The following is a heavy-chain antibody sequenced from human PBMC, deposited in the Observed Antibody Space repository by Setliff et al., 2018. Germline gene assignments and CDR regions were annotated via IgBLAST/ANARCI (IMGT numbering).Heavy chain of an antibody. CDR3: ARGGTYRYFDY. CDR2: IFYSDTA. CDR1: GGSIGPHY. J-gene: IGHJ4*02. Sequence: PSETLSLTCTVSGGSIGPHYWSWIRQAPGKGLEWIGHIFYSDTAKYNPSLESRAAISVDSSKNQFSLKLNSMTTADTAVYYCARGGTYRYFDYWGQGALVTVSS. V-gene: IGHV4-59*11.